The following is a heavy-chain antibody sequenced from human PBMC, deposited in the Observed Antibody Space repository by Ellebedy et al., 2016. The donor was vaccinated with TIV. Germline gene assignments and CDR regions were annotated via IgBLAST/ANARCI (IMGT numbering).Heavy chain of an antibody. CDR1: GYSFTSYW. J-gene: IGHJ4*02. CDR2: IYPGDSDT. Sequence: PGGSLRLSCKGSGYSFTSYWIGWVRQMPGKGLEWMGIIYPGDSDTRYSPSFQGQVTISADKSISTAYLQWSSLKASDTAMYYCARRLSIVGPSYYFDYWGQGTLVTVSS. V-gene: IGHV5-51*01. D-gene: IGHD1-26*01. CDR3: ARRLSIVGPSYYFDY.